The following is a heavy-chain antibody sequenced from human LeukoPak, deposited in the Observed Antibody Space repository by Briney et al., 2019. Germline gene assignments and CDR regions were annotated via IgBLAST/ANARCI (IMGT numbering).Heavy chain of an antibody. J-gene: IGHJ6*02. Sequence: SVKVSCKASGGSFSTYAISWVRHAPGQGLEWMGGIIPIFGTTIYAQNFQDRVTITADESPSTAYMELSGLRSEDTAVYYCARENCNSTSCYTRYYYGKDVWGQGTTVTVSS. CDR1: GGSFSTYA. CDR3: ARENCNSTSCYTRYYYGKDV. D-gene: IGHD2-2*02. V-gene: IGHV1-69*13. CDR2: IIPIFGTT.